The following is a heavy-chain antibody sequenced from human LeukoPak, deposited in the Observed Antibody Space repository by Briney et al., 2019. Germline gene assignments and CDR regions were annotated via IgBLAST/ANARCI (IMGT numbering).Heavy chain of an antibody. CDR1: GFTFSSYA. J-gene: IGHJ4*02. D-gene: IGHD6-6*01. CDR3: AKWKYSNSGIDDY. V-gene: IGHV3-23*01. CDR2: ISGSGDNT. Sequence: GGSLRLSCAASGFTFSSYATRWVREFPGQGLVWVSVISGSGDNTYYADSVKGRFTISRDNSKNMLYLQMNSLRAEDTAVYYCAKWKYSNSGIDDYWGQGTLVTVSS.